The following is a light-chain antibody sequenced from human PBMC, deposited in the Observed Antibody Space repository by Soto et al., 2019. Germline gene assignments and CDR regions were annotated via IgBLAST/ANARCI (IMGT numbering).Light chain of an antibody. CDR3: CSYAGSYTSV. J-gene: IGLJ2*01. V-gene: IGLV2-11*01. CDR1: SSDVGGYNY. CDR2: DVS. Sequence: QSALTQPRSVSGSPGQSVTISCTGTSSDVGGYNYVSWYQQHPGKAPKLMIYDVSKRPSGVPDRFSGSKSGNTASLTISGLQAEEEADYYFCSYAGSYTSVFGGGTKLTVL.